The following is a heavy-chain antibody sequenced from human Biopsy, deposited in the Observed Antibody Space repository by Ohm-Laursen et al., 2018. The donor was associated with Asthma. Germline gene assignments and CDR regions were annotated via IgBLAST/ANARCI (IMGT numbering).Heavy chain of an antibody. CDR3: ARASITPGAFDI. V-gene: IGHV1-46*01. Sequence: ASVKVSCNASGYTFTSYYMHWVRQAPGQGLEWMGIINPSGGSTSYAQKFQGRVTMTRDTSTSTVYMELSSLRSEDTAVYYCARASITPGAFDIWGQGTMVTVSS. CDR1: GYTFTSYY. D-gene: IGHD3-10*01. CDR2: INPSGGST. J-gene: IGHJ3*02.